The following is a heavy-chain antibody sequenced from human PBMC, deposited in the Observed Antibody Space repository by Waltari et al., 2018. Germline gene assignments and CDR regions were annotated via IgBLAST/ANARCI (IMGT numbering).Heavy chain of an antibody. Sequence: VQLLESGGGLVQPGGSLRLSCAASGFTFSSYGMHWVRPAPGKGLEWVAVIWYDGSNKYYADSVKGRFTISRDNSKNTLYLQMNSLRAEDTAMYYCAKQSEIAAVLGAFDIWGQGTMVTVSS. CDR3: AKQSEIAAVLGAFDI. J-gene: IGHJ3*02. D-gene: IGHD6-13*01. CDR2: IWYDGSNK. CDR1: GFTFSSYG. V-gene: IGHV3-30*02.